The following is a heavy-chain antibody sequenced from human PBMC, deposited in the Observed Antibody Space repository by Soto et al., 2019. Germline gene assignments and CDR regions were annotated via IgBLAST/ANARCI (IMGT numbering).Heavy chain of an antibody. CDR2: ISHDGRIK. D-gene: IGHD2-8*01. J-gene: IGHJ4*02. CDR3: ARVSGHVYATLHGPFDY. Sequence: QVQLVESGGGVVQPGRSLRLSCAASEFTFNRHAMHWVRQAPGKGLEWVAVISHDGRIKYYADSVKGRFTISRDNSMNPPDMQMNSLRAEDTAIYFCARVSGHVYATLHGPFDYWGQGTLVTVSS. CDR1: EFTFNRHA. V-gene: IGHV3-30*04.